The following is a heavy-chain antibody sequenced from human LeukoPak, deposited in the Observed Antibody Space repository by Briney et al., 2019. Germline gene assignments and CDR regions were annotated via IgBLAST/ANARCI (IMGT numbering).Heavy chain of an antibody. V-gene: IGHV3-21*01. D-gene: IGHD2-21*01. J-gene: IGHJ4*02. Sequence: GGSLRLSCAASGFTFSSYSMNWVRQAPGKGLEWVSSISSSSSYIYYADSVKGRFTISRDNAKNSLYLQMNSLRAEDTAVYYCARVSGDCGGECYYDYWGQGTLVTVSS. CDR2: ISSSSSYI. CDR3: ARVSGDCGGECYYDY. CDR1: GFTFSSYS.